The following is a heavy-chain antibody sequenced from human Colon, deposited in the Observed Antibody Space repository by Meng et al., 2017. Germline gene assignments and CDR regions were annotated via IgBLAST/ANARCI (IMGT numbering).Heavy chain of an antibody. CDR3: ARGRYSGYLP. J-gene: IGHJ5*02. D-gene: IGHD5-12*01. CDR2: INHSGST. V-gene: IGHV4-34*01. Sequence: QGQVQQGGAGLLKPSETLSLTCAVYGGAFSGYYWSWIRQPPGKGLEWIGEINHSGSTNYNPSLKSRVTISVDTSKNQFSLKLSSVTAADTAVYYCARGRYSGYLPWGQGTLVTVSS. CDR1: GGAFSGYY.